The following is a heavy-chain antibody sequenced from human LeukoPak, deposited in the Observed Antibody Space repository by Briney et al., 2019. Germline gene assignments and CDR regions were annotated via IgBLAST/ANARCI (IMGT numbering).Heavy chain of an antibody. Sequence: SETLSLTCAVYGGSFSGYYWSWIRQPPGKGLEWIGEINHSGSTNYNPSLKSRVTISVDTSKNQFSLKLSSVTAADTAVYYCARGRYSYGFDYWGQGTLVTVSS. V-gene: IGHV4-34*01. J-gene: IGHJ4*02. D-gene: IGHD5-18*01. CDR1: GGSFSGYY. CDR3: ARGRYSYGFDY. CDR2: INHSGST.